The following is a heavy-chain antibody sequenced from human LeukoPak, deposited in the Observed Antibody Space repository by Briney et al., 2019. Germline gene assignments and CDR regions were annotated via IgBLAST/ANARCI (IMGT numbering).Heavy chain of an antibody. CDR3: AKDVDQRSPSPCSFDP. D-gene: IGHD1-1*01. Sequence: PGGSLRLSCAASGFTFSSYAMSWVRQPPGQGLELVSAISGSGGSTYYADSVKGRFTISRDNSKNTLYLQMNTLTAEDTAVYYCAKDVDQRSPSPCSFDPWGQGTLVTVSS. J-gene: IGHJ5*02. CDR2: ISGSGGST. CDR1: GFTFSSYA. V-gene: IGHV3-23*01.